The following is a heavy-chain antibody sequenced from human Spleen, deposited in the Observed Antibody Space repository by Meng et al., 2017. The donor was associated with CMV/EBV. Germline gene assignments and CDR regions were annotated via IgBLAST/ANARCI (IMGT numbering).Heavy chain of an antibody. V-gene: IGHV6-1*01. Sequence: SCAISGDSVSSNSAAWNWIRQSPSRGLEWLGRTYYRSKWYNDYAVSVKSRITINPDTSKNQFSLQLNSVTPEDTAVYYCARSPPYQLLVDYWGQGTLVTVPQ. CDR3: ARSPPYQLLVDY. CDR2: TYYRSKWYN. J-gene: IGHJ4*02. D-gene: IGHD2-2*01. CDR1: GDSVSSNSAA.